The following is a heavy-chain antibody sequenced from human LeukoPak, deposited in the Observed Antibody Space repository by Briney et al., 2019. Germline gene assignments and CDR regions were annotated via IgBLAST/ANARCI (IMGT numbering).Heavy chain of an antibody. D-gene: IGHD1-26*01. CDR2: IPYDGSNK. Sequence: GGSLRLSCAASGFTFSSYAMHWVRQAPGKGLEWVAVIPYDGSNKYYADSVKGRFTISRDNSKNTLYLQMNSLRAEDTAVYYCASGGTLVGATLCDYWGQGTLVTVSS. V-gene: IGHV3-30-3*01. CDR1: GFTFSSYA. J-gene: IGHJ4*02. CDR3: ASGGTLVGATLCDY.